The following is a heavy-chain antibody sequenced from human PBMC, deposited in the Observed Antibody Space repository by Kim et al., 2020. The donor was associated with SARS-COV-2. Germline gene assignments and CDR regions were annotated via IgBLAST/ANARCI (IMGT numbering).Heavy chain of an antibody. Sequence: GGSLRLSCAASGFTFDDYAMHWVRQAPGKGLEWVSGISWNSGSIGYADSVKGRFTISRDNAKNSLYLQMNSLRAEDTALYYCAKDKSRIAVAGFDYWGQGTLVTVSS. J-gene: IGHJ4*02. D-gene: IGHD6-19*01. V-gene: IGHV3-9*01. CDR1: GFTFDDYA. CDR3: AKDKSRIAVAGFDY. CDR2: ISWNSGSI.